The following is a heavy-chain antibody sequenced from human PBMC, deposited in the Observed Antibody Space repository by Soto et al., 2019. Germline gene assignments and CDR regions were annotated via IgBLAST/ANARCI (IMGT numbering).Heavy chain of an antibody. D-gene: IGHD2-2*01. J-gene: IGHJ4*02. Sequence: QVQLVESGGGVVQPGRSLRLSCASSGFTFSNYGMHWVRQAPGKGLGWVAVISYDGSNKDYADSVKGRFTISRDNSKNTLYLQMNSLRADDTALYYCSKGGDCSSTSCLINYCGQGSLVTVSS. CDR3: SKGGDCSSTSCLINY. CDR1: GFTFSNYG. V-gene: IGHV3-30*18. CDR2: ISYDGSNK.